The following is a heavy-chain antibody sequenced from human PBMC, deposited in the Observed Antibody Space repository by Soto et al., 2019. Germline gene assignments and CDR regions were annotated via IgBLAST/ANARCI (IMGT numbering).Heavy chain of an antibody. CDR1: GFTFSSDS. Sequence: GGSLRLSCAASGFTFSSDSMNWVRQAPGKGLEWVSSISSSSSYIYYADSVKGRFTISRDNAKNSLYLQMNSLRAEDTAVYYCARSYCGGDCYFGDAFDIWGQGTMVTVSS. V-gene: IGHV3-21*01. CDR2: ISSSSSYI. D-gene: IGHD2-21*02. J-gene: IGHJ3*02. CDR3: ARSYCGGDCYFGDAFDI.